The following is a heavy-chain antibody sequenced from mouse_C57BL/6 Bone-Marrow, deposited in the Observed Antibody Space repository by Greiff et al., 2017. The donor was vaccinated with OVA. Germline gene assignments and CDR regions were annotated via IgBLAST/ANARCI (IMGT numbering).Heavy chain of an antibody. D-gene: IGHD5-5*01. CDR2: ISYDGSN. CDR1: GYSITSGYY. CDR3: ARKVLPCYAMDY. J-gene: IGHJ4*01. V-gene: IGHV3-6*01. Sequence: ESGPGLVKPSQSLSLTCSVSGYSITSGYYWNWIRQFPGNKLEWMGYISYDGSNNYNPSLKNRISITRDTSKNQFFLKLNSVTTEDTATYYCARKVLPCYAMDYWGQGTSVTVSS.